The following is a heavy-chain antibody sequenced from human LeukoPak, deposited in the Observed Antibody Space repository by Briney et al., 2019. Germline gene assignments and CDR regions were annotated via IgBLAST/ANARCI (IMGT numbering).Heavy chain of an antibody. V-gene: IGHV3-23*01. Sequence: GGSLRLSCTTSGFNFNNAWMNWVRQAPGKGLEWVSVVSGSGGSTYYADSVKGRFTISRDNSNNTLYLQMNSLRAEDTAVYYCAKHRDYIWGSYRQTYFDSWGQGTLVTVSS. CDR3: AKHRDYIWGSYRQTYFDS. D-gene: IGHD3-16*02. CDR1: GFNFNNAW. CDR2: VSGSGGST. J-gene: IGHJ4*02.